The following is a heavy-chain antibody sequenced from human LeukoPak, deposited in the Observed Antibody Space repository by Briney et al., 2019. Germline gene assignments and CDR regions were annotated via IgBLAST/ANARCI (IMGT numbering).Heavy chain of an antibody. Sequence: HAGGSLRLSCVASGFTFSKHPMSWVRQAPGNGLELVSAINERGDITKYADSVMRRFTISRDNSKNTLYLQMNSLRAEDTAVYYCARGDDISPGRVLDYWGRGTLVTVSS. CDR1: GFTFSKHP. CDR3: ARGDDISPGRVLDY. J-gene: IGHJ4*02. CDR2: INERGDIT. V-gene: IGHV3-23*01. D-gene: IGHD3-9*01.